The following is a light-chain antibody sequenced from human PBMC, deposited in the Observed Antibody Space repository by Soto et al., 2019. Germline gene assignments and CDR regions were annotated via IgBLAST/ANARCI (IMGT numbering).Light chain of an antibody. J-gene: IGLJ2*01. CDR3: QTWGTGIVV. Sequence: QHVLTQSPSASASLGASVKLTCPLSSGHSSYAIAWHQQQPEKGPRYLMKLNSDGSHSKGDGIPDRFSGSSSGAERYLTISSLQSEDEADYYCQTWGTGIVVFGVGTQLTVL. CDR2: LNSDGSH. V-gene: IGLV4-69*01. CDR1: SGHSSYA.